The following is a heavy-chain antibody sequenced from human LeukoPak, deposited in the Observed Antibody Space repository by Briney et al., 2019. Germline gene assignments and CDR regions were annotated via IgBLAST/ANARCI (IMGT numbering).Heavy chain of an antibody. J-gene: IGHJ4*02. V-gene: IGHV3-33*01. Sequence: GRSLRLSCAASGFTFSSYVMHWVRQAPGKGLEWVAVIWYDGFNKYYADSVKGRFTISRDNSKNTLYLQMNSLRAEDTAVYYCARDLGNWGWDDFWGQGTLVTVSS. CDR3: ARDLGNWGWDDF. CDR2: IWYDGFNK. D-gene: IGHD7-27*01. CDR1: GFTFSSYV.